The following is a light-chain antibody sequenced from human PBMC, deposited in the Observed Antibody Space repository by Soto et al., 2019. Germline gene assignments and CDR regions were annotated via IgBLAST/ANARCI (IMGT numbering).Light chain of an antibody. V-gene: IGKV1-27*01. CDR2: AES. CDR1: QGISYN. CDR3: QKYNSAPLT. J-gene: IGKJ4*01. Sequence: DIQMTQSPPSLSASVGDRVTITCRASQGISYNLAWYQQKPGKVPKLLIYAESTVQSGVPSRFSGSGSGKHFTLTISSLQPEDVATYYCQKYNSAPLTFGGGTKVDIK.